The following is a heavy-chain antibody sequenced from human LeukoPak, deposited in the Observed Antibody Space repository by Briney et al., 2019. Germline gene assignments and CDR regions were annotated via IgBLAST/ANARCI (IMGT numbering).Heavy chain of an antibody. CDR3: ARAPRCSSTSCYFFDY. CDR1: GLTFSTYG. V-gene: IGHV3-30*03. Sequence: GGSLRLSCAASGLTFSTYGMHWVRQAPGKGLEWVAVISYDGSNKYYADSVKGRFTISRDNSKNTLYLQMNSLRAEDTAVYYCARAPRCSSTSCYFFDYWGQGTLVTVSS. CDR2: ISYDGSNK. D-gene: IGHD2-2*01. J-gene: IGHJ4*02.